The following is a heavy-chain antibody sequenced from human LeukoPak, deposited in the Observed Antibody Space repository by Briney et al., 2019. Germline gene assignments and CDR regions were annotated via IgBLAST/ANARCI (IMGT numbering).Heavy chain of an antibody. CDR3: ASNSGSYRQIDY. V-gene: IGHV4-30-4*08. J-gene: IGHJ4*02. CDR2: IYYSGST. D-gene: IGHD1-26*01. Sequence: PSETLSLTCTVSGGSISSGDYYWSWIRQPPGKVLEWIGYIYYSGSTYYNPSLKSRVTISGDTSKNQFSLKLSSVTAADTAVYYCASNSGSYRQIDYWGQGTLVTVSS. CDR1: GGSISSGDYY.